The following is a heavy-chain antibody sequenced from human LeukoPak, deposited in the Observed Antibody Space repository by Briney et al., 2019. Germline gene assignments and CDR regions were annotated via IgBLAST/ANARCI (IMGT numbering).Heavy chain of an antibody. CDR1: GGSFSGYY. V-gene: IGHV4-34*01. D-gene: IGHD6-13*01. CDR2: INHSGST. J-gene: IGHJ1*01. CDR3: ARATPIIRGKPLVPRYFQH. Sequence: SETLSLTCAVYGGSFSGYYWSWIRQPPGKGLEWIGEINHSGSTNYNPSLKSRVTISVDTSKNQFSLKLSSVTAADTAVYYCARATPIIRGKPLVPRYFQHWGQGTLVTVSS.